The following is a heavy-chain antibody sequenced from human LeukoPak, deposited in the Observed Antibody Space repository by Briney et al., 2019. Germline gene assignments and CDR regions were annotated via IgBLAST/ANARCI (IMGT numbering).Heavy chain of an antibody. D-gene: IGHD3-22*01. CDR2: IYYSGST. CDR1: GGSISSSSYY. Sequence: PSETLSLTCTVSGGSISSSSYYWGWIRQPPGKGLEWIGSIYYSGSTYYNPSLKSRVTISVDTSKNQFSLKLSSVTAADTAVYYCARDLGDLDYYYDSSGQGYFDYWGQGTLVTVSS. V-gene: IGHV4-39*07. J-gene: IGHJ4*02. CDR3: ARDLGDLDYYYDSSGQGYFDY.